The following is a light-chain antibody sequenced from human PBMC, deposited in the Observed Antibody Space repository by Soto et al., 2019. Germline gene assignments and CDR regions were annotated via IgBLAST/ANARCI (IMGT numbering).Light chain of an antibody. J-gene: IGKJ4*01. V-gene: IGKV3-20*01. CDR2: GAS. Sequence: EIVLTQSPGTLSLSPGERATLSCRASQSVSSSFLAWYQQKPGQAPRLLIYGASSTATGIPDRFSGSGSGTDFTRTISRLEPEDVAVDYGQHYGSSPLTFGGGTKVEIK. CDR3: QHYGSSPLT. CDR1: QSVSSSF.